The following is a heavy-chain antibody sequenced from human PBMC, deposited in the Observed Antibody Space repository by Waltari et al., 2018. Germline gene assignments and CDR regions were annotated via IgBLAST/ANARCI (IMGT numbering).Heavy chain of an antibody. D-gene: IGHD4-4*01. V-gene: IGHV1-69*02. CDR1: GGTFSSYT. CDR2: IIPILGLA. J-gene: IGHJ4*02. CDR3: ARSSEVKMTTIGADYFDY. Sequence: QVQLVQSGAEVKKPGSSVKVSCKASGGTFSSYTISWVRQVPGHGLEWMGRIIPILGLANYAQKFQGRVTITADKSTSTAYMELSSLRSEDTAVYYCARSSEVKMTTIGADYFDYWGQGTLVTVSS.